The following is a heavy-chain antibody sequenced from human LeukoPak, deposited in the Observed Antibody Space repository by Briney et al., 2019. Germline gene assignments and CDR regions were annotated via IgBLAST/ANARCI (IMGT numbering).Heavy chain of an antibody. CDR3: ARDRASVGPSYGMDV. Sequence: ASVKVSCKASGYTFTSYGISWVRQAPGQGPEWMGWISAYNGNTNYAQKLQGRVTMTTDTSTSTAYMELRSLRAEDTAVYYCARDRASVGPSYGMDVWGQGTTVTVSS. CDR2: ISAYNGNT. D-gene: IGHD1-26*01. V-gene: IGHV1-18*01. J-gene: IGHJ6*02. CDR1: GYTFTSYG.